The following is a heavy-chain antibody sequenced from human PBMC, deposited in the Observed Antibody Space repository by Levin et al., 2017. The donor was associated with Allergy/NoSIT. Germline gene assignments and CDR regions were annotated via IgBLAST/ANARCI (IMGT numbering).Heavy chain of an antibody. V-gene: IGHV4-34*01. CDR2: INHRGST. D-gene: IGHD6-13*01. Sequence: GSLRLSCDVSGGSIKSYYWMWIRQPPGKGLEWIGEINHRGSTNFNPSLKSRVTISVDTSKNQFSLKLNSVTAADRGVYYCARGTNVRQQMVPLTSDIDMKTDSWGQGIPVTVSS. CDR1: GGSIKSYY. J-gene: IGHJ4*02. CDR3: ARGTNVRQQMVPLTSDIDMKTDS.